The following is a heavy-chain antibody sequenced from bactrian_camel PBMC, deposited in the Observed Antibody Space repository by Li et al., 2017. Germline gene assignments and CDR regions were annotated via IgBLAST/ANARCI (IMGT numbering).Heavy chain of an antibody. Sequence: HVQLVESGGGSVQAGGSLRLSCAAPGYNYDTYCMGWFRQSPGKEREGIAVIDSDGDTAYTDSMEGRFIISVDNAKKTLYLQMNSLKPEDTAMYYCAAGQGVGWCLDVIRVGAEADFDYWGQGTQVTVS. J-gene: IGHJ6*01. CDR3: AAGQGVGWCLDVIRVGAEADFDY. CDR2: IDSDGDT. V-gene: IGHV3S26*01. D-gene: IGHD3*01. CDR1: GYNYDTYC.